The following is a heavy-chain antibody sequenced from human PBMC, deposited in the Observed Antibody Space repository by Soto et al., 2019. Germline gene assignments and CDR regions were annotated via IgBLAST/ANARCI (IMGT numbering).Heavy chain of an antibody. Sequence: QVQLVQSGGEVKKPGASVKVSCKASGYSFISYGISWVRQAPGQGPEWMGWISGYNGNTKYAHKLQGRVTMTTNTSTSAAYMELRSLRSDDTAVYYGARDQWTLDHSRGWYGDWGQGTLVTVSS. D-gene: IGHD6-19*01. V-gene: IGHV1-18*04. J-gene: IGHJ4*02. CDR3: ARDQWTLDHSRGWYGD. CDR1: GYSFISYG. CDR2: ISGYNGNT.